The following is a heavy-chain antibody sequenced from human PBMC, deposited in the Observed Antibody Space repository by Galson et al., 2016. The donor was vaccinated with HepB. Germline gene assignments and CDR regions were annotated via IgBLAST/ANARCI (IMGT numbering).Heavy chain of an antibody. D-gene: IGHD4-23*01. CDR2: ISSGGTYI. CDR1: GFTFSSYS. CDR3: VRVRADYGGNMPDAFDI. V-gene: IGHV3-21*01. Sequence: SLRLSCAASGFTFSSYSMNWVRQAPGKGLEWVSSISSGGTYIYYADSMKGRFTISRDNAKNSLYLQMNSLRAEDTAVYYCVRVRADYGGNMPDAFDIWGQGTMVTVSS. J-gene: IGHJ3*02.